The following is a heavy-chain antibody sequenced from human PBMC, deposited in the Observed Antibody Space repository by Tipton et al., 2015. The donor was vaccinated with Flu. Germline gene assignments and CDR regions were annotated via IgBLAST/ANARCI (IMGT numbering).Heavy chain of an antibody. CDR3: ARVIPEFVAGLSY. CDR1: GFTFSSYG. J-gene: IGHJ4*02. D-gene: IGHD6-19*01. CDR2: ISKDGSNK. V-gene: IGHV3-30*03. Sequence: SLRLSCAASGFTFSSYGMHWVRQAPGKGLEWVAVISKDGSNKYYADSVKGRFTISRDNSKNTVYLQMNSLRAEDTAIYYCARVIPEFVAGLSYWGQGTLVSVSS.